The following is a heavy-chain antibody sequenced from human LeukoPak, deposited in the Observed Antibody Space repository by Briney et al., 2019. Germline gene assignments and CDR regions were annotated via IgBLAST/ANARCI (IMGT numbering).Heavy chain of an antibody. D-gene: IGHD3-22*01. CDR1: GFTFSSYG. CDR3: AKAGYDSSGYYYQTVDY. J-gene: IGHJ4*02. CDR2: IRYDGSNK. V-gene: IGHV3-30*02. Sequence: GGSLRLSCAASGFTFSSYGMHWVRQAPGKGLEWVAFIRYDGSNKYYADSVRGRFTISRDNSKNTLYLQMNSLRAEDTAVYYCAKAGYDSSGYYYQTVDYWGQGTLVTVSS.